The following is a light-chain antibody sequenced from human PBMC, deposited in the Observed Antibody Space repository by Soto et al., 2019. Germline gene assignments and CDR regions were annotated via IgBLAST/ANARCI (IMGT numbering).Light chain of an antibody. J-gene: IGKJ1*01. V-gene: IGKV1-5*03. CDR2: KAT. CDR1: QSISSW. CDR3: QQYNSYPLT. Sequence: DIQMTQSPSTLSASVGDRVTITCRASQSISSWLAWYQQKQGKAPTLLIYKATCLESGVPSRFSGSGSGTEFTLTNRSLQPDDFATYYCQQYNSYPLTFGQGTKVEIK.